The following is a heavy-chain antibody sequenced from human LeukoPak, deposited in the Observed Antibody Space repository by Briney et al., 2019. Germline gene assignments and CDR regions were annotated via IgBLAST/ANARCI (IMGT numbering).Heavy chain of an antibody. CDR2: INHSGST. CDR3: ARVSRSSSREDC. Sequence: SETLSLTCAVYGGSFSGYYWSWIRQPPGKGLEWIGEINHSGSTNYNPSLKCRVTISVDTSKNQFSLKLSSVTAADTAVYYCARVSRSSSREDCWGQGTLVTVSS. D-gene: IGHD6-6*01. CDR1: GGSFSGYY. V-gene: IGHV4-34*01. J-gene: IGHJ4*02.